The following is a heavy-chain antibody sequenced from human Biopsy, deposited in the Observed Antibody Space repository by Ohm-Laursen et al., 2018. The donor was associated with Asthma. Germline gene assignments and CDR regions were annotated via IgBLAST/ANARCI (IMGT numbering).Heavy chain of an antibody. J-gene: IGHJ4*02. V-gene: IGHV3-48*02. CDR2: ISSSSSTI. CDR1: GFTFSSYS. CDR3: ARPRWGPYGY. D-gene: IGHD4-17*01. Sequence: SLRLSCSASGFTFSSYSMNWVRQAPGKGLEWVSYISSSSSTIYYADSVKGRFTISRDNAKNSLYLQRNSLRDEDTAVYYCARPRWGPYGYWGQGTLVTVSS.